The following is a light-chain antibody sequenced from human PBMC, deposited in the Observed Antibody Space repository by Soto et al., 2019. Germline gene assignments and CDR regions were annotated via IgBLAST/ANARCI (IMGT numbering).Light chain of an antibody. V-gene: IGLV1-44*01. J-gene: IGLJ2*01. CDR2: SDN. Sequence: QPVLTQPPSASGTPGQRVTISCSGSSSNIGTNTVIWYQQLPGAAPRLLIYSDNQRPSGVPYRFSGSKSGTSASLAISGLQSEDEADYYCAAWDVSLVVFGGGTKLTVL. CDR1: SSNIGTNT. CDR3: AAWDVSLVV.